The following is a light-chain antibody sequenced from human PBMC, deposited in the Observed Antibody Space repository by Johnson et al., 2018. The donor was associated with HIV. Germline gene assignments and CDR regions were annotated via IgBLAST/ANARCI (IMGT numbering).Light chain of an antibody. Sequence: HSVLTQPPSVSAAPGQKVTISCSGSSSNIGNNYVSWYRQLPGTAPKLLIYENNKRPSGIPDRFSGSKSGTSATLGITGLQTGDEADYYCGTWDSGLGAVYVFGPGTKVTVL. V-gene: IGLV1-51*02. J-gene: IGLJ1*01. CDR2: ENN. CDR3: GTWDSGLGAVYV. CDR1: SSNIGNNY.